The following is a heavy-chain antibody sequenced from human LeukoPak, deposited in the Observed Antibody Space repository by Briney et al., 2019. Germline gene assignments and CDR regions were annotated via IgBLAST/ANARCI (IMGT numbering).Heavy chain of an antibody. D-gene: IGHD2-15*01. J-gene: IGHJ4*02. CDR1: GFTFSDYY. V-gene: IGHV3-11*01. Sequence: GCSVRLSCAPSGFTFSDYYMNWIRQAPGKGLKWVSYISSSGSTIYYADSVKGRFTISRDNAKNSLYLQMNSLRAEDTAVYYCARESRYCSGGSCYYRERYFDYWGQGTLVTVSS. CDR3: ARESRYCSGGSCYYRERYFDY. CDR2: ISSSGSTI.